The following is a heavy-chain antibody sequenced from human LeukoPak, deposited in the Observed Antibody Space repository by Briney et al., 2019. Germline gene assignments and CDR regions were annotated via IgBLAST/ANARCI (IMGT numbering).Heavy chain of an antibody. CDR3: AKAIGYSSGWPRFDY. D-gene: IGHD6-19*01. Sequence: GGSLRLSCAASGFTFSSYAMNWARQAPGKGLEWVSAIGGSGGSTYYADSVKGRFTISRDNSKNTLYLQMNSLRAEDTAVYYCAKAIGYSSGWPRFDYWGQGTLVTVSS. CDR1: GFTFSSYA. V-gene: IGHV3-23*01. J-gene: IGHJ4*02. CDR2: IGGSGGST.